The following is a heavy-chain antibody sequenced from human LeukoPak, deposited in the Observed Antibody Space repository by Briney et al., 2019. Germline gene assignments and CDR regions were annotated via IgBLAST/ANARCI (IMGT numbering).Heavy chain of an antibody. CDR2: INSDGRST. CDR3: ARGAYYYYMDV. V-gene: IGHV3-74*01. CDR1: GFTFSSYW. Sequence: GGSLRLSCAASGFTFSSYWMHWVRQAPGKGLVWVSRINSDGRSTSYADSVKGRFTISRDNAKNSLYLQMNSLRAEDTAVYYCARGAYYYYMDVWGKGTTVTVSS. J-gene: IGHJ6*03.